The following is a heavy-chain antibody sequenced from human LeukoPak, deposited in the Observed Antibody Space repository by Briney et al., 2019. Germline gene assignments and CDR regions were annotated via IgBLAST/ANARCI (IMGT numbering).Heavy chain of an antibody. J-gene: IGHJ5*02. V-gene: IGHV4-39*01. CDR3: ARRDFDWLLSVAWFDP. D-gene: IGHD3-9*01. CDR2: IYYSGST. Sequence: PSETLSLTCTVSGGSISSSSYYWGWIRQPPGKGLERIGSIYYSGSTYYNPSLKSRVTISVDTSKNQFSLKLSSVTAADTAVYYCARRDFDWLLSVAWFDPWGQGTLVTVSS. CDR1: GGSISSSSYY.